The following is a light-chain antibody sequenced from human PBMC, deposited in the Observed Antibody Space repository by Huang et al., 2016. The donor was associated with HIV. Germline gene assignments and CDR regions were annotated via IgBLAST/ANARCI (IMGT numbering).Light chain of an antibody. Sequence: EIVLTQSPASLSLSPGERPTLSCRASQHISGYLAWYQQKPGQAPRLLIYDASIMATGIPVRFSGSGSGTDFTFSISSLEPEDFAFYYCQQRAGWPLTFGGGTKVEIK. CDR3: QQRAGWPLT. CDR1: QHISGY. J-gene: IGKJ4*01. CDR2: DAS. V-gene: IGKV3-11*01.